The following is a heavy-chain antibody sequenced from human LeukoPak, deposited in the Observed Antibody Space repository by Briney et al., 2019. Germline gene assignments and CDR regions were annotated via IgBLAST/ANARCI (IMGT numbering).Heavy chain of an antibody. D-gene: IGHD1-20*01. CDR3: ARHHNWNYDY. CDR1: GGSISSYY. Sequence: SETLSLTCAVSGGSISSYYWSWIRQPPGKGLEWIGYAYYSGSTNYNPSLKSRVTISVDTSKNQFSLRLSSVTAADTAVYYCARHHNWNYDYWGQGTLVTVSS. J-gene: IGHJ4*02. CDR2: AYYSGST. V-gene: IGHV4-59*08.